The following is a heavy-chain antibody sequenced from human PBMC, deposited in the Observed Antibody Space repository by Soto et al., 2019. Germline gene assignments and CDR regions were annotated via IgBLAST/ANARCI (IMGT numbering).Heavy chain of an antibody. Sequence: SLMISGAGAGGKVSRYGRHWDRQNTGKGLEWVALISYDGGNEKYTESVKDRFTISRDDSHNVAYLQMSSLRTEDTAMYYCAKDRYSGTYPTDFDYWGQGSLVPVFS. V-gene: IGHV3-30*18. CDR1: GGKVSRYG. D-gene: IGHD1-26*01. CDR2: ISYDGGNE. J-gene: IGHJ4*02. CDR3: AKDRYSGTYPTDFDY.